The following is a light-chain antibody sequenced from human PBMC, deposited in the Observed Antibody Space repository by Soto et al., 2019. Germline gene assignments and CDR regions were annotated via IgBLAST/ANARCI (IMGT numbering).Light chain of an antibody. V-gene: IGKV1-27*01. J-gene: IGKJ2*01. Sequence: DIQLTQSPSSLSASVGDRVTITCRVSQGISSYLNWSRQKPGKVPNLLIYSASNLQCGVPSRFSGSEARKDFTLTISSLEAENVATYYGQRTYNAPPYTFGQQTKHEIK. CDR1: QGISSY. CDR3: QRTYNAPPYT. CDR2: SAS.